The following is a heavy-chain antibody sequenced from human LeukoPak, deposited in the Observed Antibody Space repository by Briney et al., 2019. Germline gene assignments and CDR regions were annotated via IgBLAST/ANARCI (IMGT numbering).Heavy chain of an antibody. CDR3: ARWGVVGSPNYYYYMDV. CDR1: GYTFTGYY. J-gene: IGHJ6*03. D-gene: IGHD2-15*01. Sequence: GASVKVSCKASGYTFTGYYMHWVRQAPGQGLEWMGWINPNSGGTNYAQKFQGRVTMTRDTSISTAYMELSRLRSDDTAVYYCARWGVVGSPNYYYYMDVWGKGTTVTVSS. CDR2: INPNSGGT. V-gene: IGHV1-2*02.